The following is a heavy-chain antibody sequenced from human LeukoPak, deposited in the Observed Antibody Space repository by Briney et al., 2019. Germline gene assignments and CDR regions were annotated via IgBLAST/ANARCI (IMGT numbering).Heavy chain of an antibody. D-gene: IGHD6-13*01. CDR1: GFXVSSNY. V-gene: IGHV4-4*02. CDR2: IYYSGST. J-gene: IGHJ4*02. CDR3: ASLYGSSWPPFDY. Sequence: GSLRLSCAASGFXVSSNYISWVRQAPGKGLEWIGSIYYSGSTNYNPSLKSRVTISIDKSKNQFSLKLSSVTAADTAVYYCASLYGSSWPPFDYWGQGTLVTVSS.